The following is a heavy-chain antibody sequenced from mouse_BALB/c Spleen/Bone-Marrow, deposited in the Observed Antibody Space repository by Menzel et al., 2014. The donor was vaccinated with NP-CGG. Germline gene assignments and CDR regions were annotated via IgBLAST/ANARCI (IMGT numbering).Heavy chain of an antibody. Sequence: EVKLVESGGGLVQHGGSLKLSCAASGFDFSRYWMSWVRQAPGKGLEWIGEINPDSSTINYTPSLKDKFIISRDNAKNTLYLQMSKVRSEDTALYYCARLSCCGRFADWGQGTLVTVSA. CDR1: GFDFSRYW. D-gene: IGHD3-1*01. V-gene: IGHV4-1*02. CDR3: ARLSCCGRFAD. CDR2: INPDSSTI. J-gene: IGHJ3*01.